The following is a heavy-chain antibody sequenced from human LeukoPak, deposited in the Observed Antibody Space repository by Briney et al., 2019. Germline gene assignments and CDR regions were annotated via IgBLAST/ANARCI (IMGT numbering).Heavy chain of an antibody. CDR2: IWYDGSNK. V-gene: IGHV3-33*01. CDR1: GFTFSSYG. D-gene: IGHD2-15*01. J-gene: IGHJ4*02. CDR3: ARDFRGYGSGGSCSALDY. Sequence: GGSLRLSCAASGFTFSSYGMHWVRQAPGKGLEWVAVIWYDGSNKYYADSVKGRLTISRDNSKNTLYLRMNSLRAEDTAVYYCARDFRGYGSGGSCSALDYWGQGTLVTVSS.